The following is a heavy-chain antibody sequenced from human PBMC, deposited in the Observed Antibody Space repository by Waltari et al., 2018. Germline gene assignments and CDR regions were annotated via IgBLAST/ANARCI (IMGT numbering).Heavy chain of an antibody. CDR3: ARGNGGYSD. CDR2: VDHGGSA. D-gene: IGHD1-26*01. Sequence: QVQLQQWGAGLLKPSETLSLTCGVSGGSFSGYYWGWIRQPPGKGLEWIGEVDHGGSATYHPYRKSRVTMSVDTSSNQFSLKMISVTAADTAVYYCARGNGGYSDWGPGALVAVSS. CDR1: GGSFSGYY. J-gene: IGHJ4*02. V-gene: IGHV4-34*02.